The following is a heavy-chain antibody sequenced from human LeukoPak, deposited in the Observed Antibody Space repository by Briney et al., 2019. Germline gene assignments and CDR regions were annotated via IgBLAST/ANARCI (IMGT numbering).Heavy chain of an antibody. CDR3: ARRYYGSGPLPRA. D-gene: IGHD3-10*01. Sequence: PSETLSLTCAVYGGSFSGYYWSWIRQPPGKGLEWIGEINHSGSTNYNPSLKSRVTISVNTSKNQFSLKLSSVTAADTAVYYCARRYYGSGPLPRAWGQGTLVTVSS. J-gene: IGHJ5*02. CDR1: GGSFSGYY. V-gene: IGHV4-34*01. CDR2: INHSGST.